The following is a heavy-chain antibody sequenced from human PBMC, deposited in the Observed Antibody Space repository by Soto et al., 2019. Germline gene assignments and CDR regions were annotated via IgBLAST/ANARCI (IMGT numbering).Heavy chain of an antibody. V-gene: IGHV1-18*01. CDR3: ARDRVSGWYNDAFDI. J-gene: IGHJ3*02. CDR1: GYTFTSYG. Sequence: ASVKVSGKGYGYTFTSYGISWVRQAPGQGREWMGWISAYNGNTNDAQKLQGRVTMTTDTSTSTAYMELRSLRSDDTAVYYCARDRVSGWYNDAFDIWGQGTMVTVSS. CDR2: ISAYNGNT. D-gene: IGHD6-19*01.